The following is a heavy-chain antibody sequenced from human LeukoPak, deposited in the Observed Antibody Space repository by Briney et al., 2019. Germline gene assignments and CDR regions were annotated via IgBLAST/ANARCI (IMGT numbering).Heavy chain of an antibody. Sequence: GASVKVSCKASGYTFTSYGITWVRQAPGQGLEWMGWISSYNGDTKYAQKVQGRVTVTTDTSTSTAYMELRSLSLDDTAVYYCARGDYAGGFDYWGKGTLVTVSS. CDR1: GYTFTSYG. CDR3: ARGDYAGGFDY. CDR2: ISSYNGDT. D-gene: IGHD4-23*01. J-gene: IGHJ4*02. V-gene: IGHV1-18*01.